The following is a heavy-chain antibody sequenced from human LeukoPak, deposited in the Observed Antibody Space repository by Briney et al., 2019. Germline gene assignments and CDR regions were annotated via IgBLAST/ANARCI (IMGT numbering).Heavy chain of an antibody. CDR2: INPNSGCT. CDR1: GYTFTGYY. CDR3: ASGPGRWSSWFDP. V-gene: IGHV1-2*02. J-gene: IGHJ5*02. Sequence: ASVKVACKASGYTFTGYYMLWVRQAPGQGLEWMGWINPNSGCTSYAQKFQGRLTMNRDTSISTAYTELSRLRSDDTAVYYCASGPGRWSSWFDPWGQGTLVTVSS. D-gene: IGHD4-23*01.